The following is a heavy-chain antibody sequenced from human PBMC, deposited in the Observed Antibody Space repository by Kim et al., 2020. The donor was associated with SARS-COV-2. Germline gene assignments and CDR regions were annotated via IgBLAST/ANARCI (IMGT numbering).Heavy chain of an antibody. J-gene: IGHJ3*01. D-gene: IGHD6-25*01. CDR1: GFNFDNYG. Sequence: GGSLRLSCAASGFNFDNYGMNWVRQAPGKGLEWVSSISSMISYTYYADSVKGRFTISRDNAKNSLYLQLYGLTAEDTAVYYCAGVASADPFDFSGEGTMV. CDR3: AGVASADPFDF. V-gene: IGHV3-21*06. CDR2: ISSMISYT.